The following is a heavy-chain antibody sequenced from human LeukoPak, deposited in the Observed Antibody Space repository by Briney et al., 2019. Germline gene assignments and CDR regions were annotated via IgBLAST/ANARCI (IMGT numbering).Heavy chain of an antibody. CDR2: IRSKANSYAT. D-gene: IGHD2-2*01. CDR3: TSTSCSSTSCYNRYYYYMDV. J-gene: IGHJ6*03. CDR1: GFTFSGSA. Sequence: PGGSLRLSCAASGFTFSGSAMHWVRQASGKGLEWVGRIRSKANSYATAYAASVKGRFTISRDDSKNTAYLQMNSLRTEDTAVYYCTSTSCSSTSCYNRYYYYMDVWGKGTTVTVSS. V-gene: IGHV3-73*01.